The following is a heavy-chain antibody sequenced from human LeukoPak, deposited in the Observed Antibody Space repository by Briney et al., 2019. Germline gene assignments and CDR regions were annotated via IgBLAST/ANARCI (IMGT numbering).Heavy chain of an antibody. CDR3: ARAVQLWFQFDY. J-gene: IGHJ4*02. D-gene: IGHD5-18*01. CDR1: GFSFSSYS. CDR2: ISGNSSTI. V-gene: IGHV3-48*04. Sequence: PGGSLRLSCAASGFSFSSYSMNWVRQAPGKGLEWVSYISGNSSTIYYADSVKGRFTISRDNAKNSLYLQMNSLRAEDTAVYYCARAVQLWFQFDYWGQGTLVTVSS.